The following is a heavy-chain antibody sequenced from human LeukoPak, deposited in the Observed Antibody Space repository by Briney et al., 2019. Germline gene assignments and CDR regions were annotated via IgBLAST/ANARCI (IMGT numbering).Heavy chain of an antibody. Sequence: PSETLSLTCTVPGASIRSGDHYWSWIRQHPGKGLEWIGYIHHSGSTDYNPSLKSRLTISLDTSKNQFSLKLSSVTAADTAVYYCARGDITTRGYYYCMDVWGNGTTVTVSS. CDR3: ARGDITTRGYYYCMDV. CDR2: IHHSGST. D-gene: IGHD5-12*01. J-gene: IGHJ6*03. CDR1: GASIRSGDHY. V-gene: IGHV4-31*03.